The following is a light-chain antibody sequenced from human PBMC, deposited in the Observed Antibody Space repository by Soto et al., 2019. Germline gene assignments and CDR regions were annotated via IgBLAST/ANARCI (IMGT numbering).Light chain of an antibody. Sequence: EIVLTQSPGTLSLSPXERATLSCXXSRSVSSSYLAWYQQKPGQAPRLLIYGASSRATGIPDRFSGSGSGTDFTLTISRLEPEDFAVYYCQQYGSSPPITFGQGTRLEI. CDR3: QQYGSSPPIT. J-gene: IGKJ5*01. V-gene: IGKV3-20*01. CDR1: RSVSSSY. CDR2: GAS.